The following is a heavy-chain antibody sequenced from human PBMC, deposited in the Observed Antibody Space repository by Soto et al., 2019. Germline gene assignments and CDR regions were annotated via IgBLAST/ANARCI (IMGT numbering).Heavy chain of an antibody. V-gene: IGHV3-9*01. CDR3: AKDMRGGSSSSRYYYGVDV. Sequence: EVQLVESGGGLVQPGRSLRLSCAASGFTFDDYAMHWVRQAPGKGLVWVSGISWDSGTIVYVDSVKGRFTISRDNAKNSLYLQMNSLRAEDTALYYCAKDMRGGSSSSRYYYGVDVWGQGTTVTVSS. D-gene: IGHD6-13*01. CDR2: ISWDSGTI. J-gene: IGHJ6*02. CDR1: GFTFDDYA.